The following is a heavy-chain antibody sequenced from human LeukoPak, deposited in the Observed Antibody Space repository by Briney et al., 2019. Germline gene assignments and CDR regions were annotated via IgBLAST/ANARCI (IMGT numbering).Heavy chain of an antibody. CDR2: ISAYNGNT. V-gene: IGHV1-18*04. CDR3: ARRVGTTMGFDP. D-gene: IGHD4-11*01. J-gene: IGHJ5*02. CDR1: GYTFTGYY. Sequence: ASVKVSCKASGYTFTGYYMHWVRQAPGQGLEWMGWISAYNGNTNYAQKLQGRVTMTTDTSTSTAYMELRSLRSDDTAVYYCARRVGTTMGFDPWGQGTLVTVSS.